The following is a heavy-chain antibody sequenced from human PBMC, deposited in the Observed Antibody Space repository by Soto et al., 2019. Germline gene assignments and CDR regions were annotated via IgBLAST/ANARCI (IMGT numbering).Heavy chain of an antibody. CDR2: ISTSGGTT. V-gene: IGHV3-23*01. J-gene: IGHJ1*01. CDR1: GFTFGNLD. D-gene: IGHD6-13*01. CDR3: ATGTAAPAH. Sequence: PXESLRLSCAASGFTFGNLDMSWVRQAPGKGLEWVSGISTSGGTTYYADSVKGRFTSSRDNSKNTLYLQMTSLRAEDTAVYYCATGTAAPAHWGQGTLVTVSS.